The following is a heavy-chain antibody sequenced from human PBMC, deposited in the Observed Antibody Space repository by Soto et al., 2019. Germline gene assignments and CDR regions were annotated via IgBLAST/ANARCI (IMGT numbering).Heavy chain of an antibody. CDR2: ISGSGGST. CDR3: AKDPRYCSGGSCHPLYYFDY. Sequence: EVQLLESGGGLVQPGGSLRLSCAASGFTFSSYAMSWVRQAPGKGLEWVSAISGSGGSTYYADSVQGRFTISRDNSKNTLYLQMNSLRAEDTAVYYCAKDPRYCSGGSCHPLYYFDYWGQGTLVTVSS. D-gene: IGHD2-15*01. CDR1: GFTFSSYA. V-gene: IGHV3-23*01. J-gene: IGHJ4*02.